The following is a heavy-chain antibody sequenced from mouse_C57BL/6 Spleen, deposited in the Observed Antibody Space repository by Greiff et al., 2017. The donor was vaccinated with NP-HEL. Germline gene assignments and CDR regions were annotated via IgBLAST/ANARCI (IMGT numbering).Heavy chain of an antibody. CDR2: ISDGGSYT. V-gene: IGHV5-4*01. D-gene: IGHD3-2*02. CDR1: GFTFSSYA. J-gene: IGHJ4*01. Sequence: DVQLVESGGGLVKPGGSLKLSCAASGFTFSSYAMSWVRQTPEKRLEWVATISDGGSYTYYPDNVKGRFTISRDNAKNNLYLQMSHLKSEDTAMYYCARERDSSGYGGAMDYWGQGTSVTVSS. CDR3: ARERDSSGYGGAMDY.